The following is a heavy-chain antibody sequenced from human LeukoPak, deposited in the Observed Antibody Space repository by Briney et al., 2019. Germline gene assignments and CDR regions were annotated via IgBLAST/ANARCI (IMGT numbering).Heavy chain of an antibody. CDR1: GFSFSDYS. Sequence: GGSLRLSCATSGFSFSDYSMNWVRQAPGKGLEWISNIRGSGPGSGSGTYYADSVKGRFIISRDNAKNLVYLQMNSLRAEDSAFYYCARDGNWGFDHWGQGALVTVSS. CDR2: IRGSGPGSGSGT. J-gene: IGHJ4*02. V-gene: IGHV3-48*04. CDR3: ARDGNWGFDH. D-gene: IGHD7-27*01.